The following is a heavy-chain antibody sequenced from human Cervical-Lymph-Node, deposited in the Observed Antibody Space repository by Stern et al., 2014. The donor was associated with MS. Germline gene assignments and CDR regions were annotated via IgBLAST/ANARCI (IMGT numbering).Heavy chain of an antibody. Sequence: VQLVESGAEVKKPGASVKVSCKASGGTFSSYAIRWVRQAPGQGLEWMGWILPIFGTATYAQQFHGIATITAYNSTRPAYLHLSSLRSEDTAVYYCARGELKEGLVRGMDVWGQGTTVTVSS. D-gene: IGHD1-26*01. V-gene: IGHV1-69*06. CDR3: ARGELKEGLVRGMDV. CDR2: ILPIFGTA. J-gene: IGHJ6*02. CDR1: GGTFSSYA.